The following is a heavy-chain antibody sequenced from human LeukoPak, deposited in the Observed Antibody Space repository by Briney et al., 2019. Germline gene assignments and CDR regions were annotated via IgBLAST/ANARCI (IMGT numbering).Heavy chain of an antibody. CDR2: IYTSGST. D-gene: IGHD6-13*01. CDR1: GGAISSGSYY. J-gene: IGHJ4*02. CDR3: ASYSSRFDY. Sequence: SETLSLTCTVSGGAISSGSYYWSGIRQPAGKGLEWIGRIYTSGSTNYNPSLKSRVTISVDTSKNQFSLKLSSVTAADTAVYYCASYSSRFDYWGQGTLVTVSS. V-gene: IGHV4-61*02.